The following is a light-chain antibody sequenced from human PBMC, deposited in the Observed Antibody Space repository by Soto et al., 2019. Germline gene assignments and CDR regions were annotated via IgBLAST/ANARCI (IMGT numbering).Light chain of an antibody. Sequence: EIVMTQSPCTLSFSPGETATLSCRASQSVSSNYVAWFHQKPGQAPRLLIYGASSRATGVPDRFSASGSGTDFTLTISSLEPEDSAIYYCQQRNIWPPVTFGQGTRLE. J-gene: IGKJ5*01. CDR3: QQRNIWPPVT. CDR1: QSVSSNY. V-gene: IGKV3D-20*02. CDR2: GAS.